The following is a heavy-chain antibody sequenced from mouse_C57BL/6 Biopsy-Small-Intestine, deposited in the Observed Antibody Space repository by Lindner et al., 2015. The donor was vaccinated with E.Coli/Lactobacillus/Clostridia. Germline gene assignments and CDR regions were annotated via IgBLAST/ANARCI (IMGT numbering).Heavy chain of an antibody. J-gene: IGHJ4*01. V-gene: IGHV5-17*01. CDR1: GFTFSDYG. Sequence: VQLQESGGGLVKPGGSRKLSCAASGFTFSDYGMHWVRQAPEKGLEWVAYISSVSSNIHYADTVRGRVTISRDNAKNTLFLQMTSLRSEDTAMYYCARGDVGLYYALDYWGQGTSVTVSS. CDR2: ISSVSSNI. CDR3: ARGDVGLYYALDY.